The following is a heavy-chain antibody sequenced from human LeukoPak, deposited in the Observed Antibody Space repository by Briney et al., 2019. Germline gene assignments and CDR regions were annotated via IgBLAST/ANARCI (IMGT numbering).Heavy chain of an antibody. J-gene: IGHJ4*02. Sequence: GGSLRLSCAASGFTFSNYAMSWVRQAPGKGLEWVSSISGSGGSTYYADSVKGRFTISRDNSKNTLYLQMNSPRAEDTAVYYCAKGKYYDLWSGYYPGYWGQGTLVTVSS. CDR1: GFTFSNYA. CDR2: ISGSGGST. V-gene: IGHV3-23*01. D-gene: IGHD3-3*01. CDR3: AKGKYYDLWSGYYPGY.